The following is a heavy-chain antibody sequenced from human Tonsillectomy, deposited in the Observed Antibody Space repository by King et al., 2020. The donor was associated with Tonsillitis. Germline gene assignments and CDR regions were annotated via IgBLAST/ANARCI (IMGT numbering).Heavy chain of an antibody. J-gene: IGHJ3*02. Sequence: VQLVQSGAEVKEPGESLQISCTGSGYSFTSYWIGWVRQLPGKGLEFMGIIYPGDSDTRYSPSFQGQVTMSADKSTSAAHLQWSSLKASDTAIYYCARSRGMNAVDIWGQGTKVIVSS. CDR3: ARSRGMNAVDI. CDR2: IYPGDSDT. CDR1: GYSFTSYW. V-gene: IGHV5-51*01. D-gene: IGHD1-14*01.